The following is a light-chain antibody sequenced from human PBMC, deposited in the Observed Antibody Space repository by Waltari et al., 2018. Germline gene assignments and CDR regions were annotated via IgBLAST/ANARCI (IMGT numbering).Light chain of an antibody. CDR2: SAS. CDR3: QQYGTTSFT. J-gene: IGKJ3*01. V-gene: IGKV3-20*01. Sequence: IVLTQSQGTLSLYPGERATLSCRASQSVKSNYVAWYQHKPGQAPRLLIYSASARATGIPDRFSGSGSETDFTLTISRLEPEDFAVYYCQQYGTTSFTFGPGTKVDIK. CDR1: QSVKSNY.